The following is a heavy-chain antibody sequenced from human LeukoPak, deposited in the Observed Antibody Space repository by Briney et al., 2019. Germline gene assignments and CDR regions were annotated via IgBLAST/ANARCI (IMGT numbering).Heavy chain of an antibody. CDR3: AKDYAVGSIDY. J-gene: IGHJ4*02. CDR1: GFTFTDYW. CDR2: INGDLTNT. D-gene: IGHD3-16*01. Sequence: GGSLRLTCAASGFTFTDYWMHWVRQVAGKGLVWVSRINGDLTNTTYADSVKGRFTISRDNSKNTVSLQMESLRAEDTALYYCAKDYAVGSIDYWGQGTLVTVSS. V-gene: IGHV3-74*03.